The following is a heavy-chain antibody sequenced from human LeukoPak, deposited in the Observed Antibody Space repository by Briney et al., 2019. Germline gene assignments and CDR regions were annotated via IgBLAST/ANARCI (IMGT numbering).Heavy chain of an antibody. CDR1: GFTFSSYA. CDR2: ISYDGSNK. CDR3: AREVGSRIHDY. J-gene: IGHJ4*02. D-gene: IGHD1-26*01. Sequence: GGSLRLSCAASGFTFSSYAMHWVRQAPGRGLEWVAVISYDGSNKYYADSVKGRFTISRDNSKNTLYLQMNSLRAEDTAVYYCAREVGSRIHDYWGQGTLVTVSS. V-gene: IGHV3-30-3*01.